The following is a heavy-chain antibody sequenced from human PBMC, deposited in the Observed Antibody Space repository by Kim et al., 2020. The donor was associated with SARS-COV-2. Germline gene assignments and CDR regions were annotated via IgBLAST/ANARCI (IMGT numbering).Heavy chain of an antibody. Sequence: AVSVKSRITINPDTSKNPFSLQLNSVTPEDTAVYYCARVVAAKYRYGMDVWGQGTTVTVSS. V-gene: IGHV6-1*01. J-gene: IGHJ6*02. D-gene: IGHD1-26*01. CDR3: ARVVAAKYRYGMDV.